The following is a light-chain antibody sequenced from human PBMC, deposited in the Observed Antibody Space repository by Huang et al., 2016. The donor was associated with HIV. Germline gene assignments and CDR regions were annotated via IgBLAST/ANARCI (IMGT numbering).Light chain of an antibody. CDR1: QRLSNN. V-gene: IGKV3-15*01. CDR3: QQCNNWPYT. J-gene: IGKJ2*01. Sequence: EILMTQSPATLSVSPGERATLFCRASQRLSNNLAWYQQKPGQPPRLLIYSTSTRATDVPAIFSGSGSGTEFTLTISSLQSEDFALYYCQQCNNWPYTFGQGTKLEIK. CDR2: STS.